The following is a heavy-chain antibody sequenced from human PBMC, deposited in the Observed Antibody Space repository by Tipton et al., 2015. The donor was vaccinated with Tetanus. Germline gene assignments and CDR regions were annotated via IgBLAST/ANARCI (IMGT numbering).Heavy chain of an antibody. CDR3: ARSKLLWFGESLSGFDS. CDR1: GGSMSTYY. J-gene: IGHJ4*02. CDR2: VYYTGCT. D-gene: IGHD3-10*01. Sequence: GLVKPSETLSLTCTVSGGSMSTYYWSWIRQPPGKGLEWIGYVYYTGCTDYNPSLKSRVTISVDTSKSQFSLRLTSVTAADTAVYYCARSKLLWFGESLSGFDSWGQGTLVTVSA. V-gene: IGHV4-59*01.